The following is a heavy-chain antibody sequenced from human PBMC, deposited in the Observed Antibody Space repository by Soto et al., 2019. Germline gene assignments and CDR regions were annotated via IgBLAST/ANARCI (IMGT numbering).Heavy chain of an antibody. CDR2: ISYDGSIE. CDR1: GFTFKNYA. CDR3: ARGLRDFDWMLPFGY. D-gene: IGHD3-9*01. V-gene: IGHV3-30-3*01. J-gene: IGHJ4*02. Sequence: QVQLVESGGGVVQPGRSLRLSCAASGFTFKNYAMHWVRQAPGKGLEWVAVISYDGSIEFYADSVKGRFTISRDDFKKTVFLQMGSLRVEATAVYYCARGLRDFDWMLPFGYWGQGTLVTVSS.